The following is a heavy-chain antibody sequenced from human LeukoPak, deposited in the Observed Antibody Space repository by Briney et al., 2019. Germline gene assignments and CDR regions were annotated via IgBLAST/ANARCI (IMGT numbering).Heavy chain of an antibody. D-gene: IGHD5-18*01. Sequence: GGSLRLSCAASGFTFSNYWMHWVRQAPGKGLVWVSRINSDGINTSYADSVKGRFTISRDNSKNTLSLQMSSLRAEDTAVYFCAKDAFRGYSYGYRVSMVWFDQWGQGILVTVSS. CDR1: GFTFSNYW. V-gene: IGHV3-74*01. J-gene: IGHJ5*02. CDR2: INSDGINT. CDR3: AKDAFRGYSYGYRVSMVWFDQ.